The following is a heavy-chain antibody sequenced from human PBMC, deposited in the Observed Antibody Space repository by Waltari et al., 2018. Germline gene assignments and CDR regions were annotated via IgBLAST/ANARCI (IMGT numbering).Heavy chain of an antibody. Sequence: QVQLVESGGGVVQPGRSLTLSCAASGFTFSSYGMHWVRQAPGKGLEWVAVIWYDGSKKYYADSVKGRFTISRDISKNTLYLQMSGLRAEDTAMYYCAKAGSGWSPNLDYWGQGTLVTVSS. J-gene: IGHJ4*02. D-gene: IGHD6-19*01. CDR3: AKAGSGWSPNLDY. CDR1: GFTFSSYG. V-gene: IGHV3-30*18. CDR2: IWYDGSKK.